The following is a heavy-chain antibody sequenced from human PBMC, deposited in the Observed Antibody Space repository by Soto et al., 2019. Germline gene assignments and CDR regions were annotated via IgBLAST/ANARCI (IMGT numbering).Heavy chain of an antibody. Sequence: SETLSLTCAVYGGSFSGYYCSWIRQPPGKGLEWIGEINHSGSTNYNPSLKSRVTISVDTSKNQFSLKLSSVTAADTAVYYCARNRKWVLVWGPRNPDYYYYGMDVWGQGTTVTVSS. D-gene: IGHD1-20*01. CDR1: GGSFSGYY. CDR3: ARNRKWVLVWGPRNPDYYYYGMDV. V-gene: IGHV4-34*01. CDR2: INHSGST. J-gene: IGHJ6*02.